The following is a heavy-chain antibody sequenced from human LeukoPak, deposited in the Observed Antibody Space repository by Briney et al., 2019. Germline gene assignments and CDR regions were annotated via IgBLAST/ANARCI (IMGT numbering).Heavy chain of an antibody. Sequence: PGGSLRLSCAASGFPFSDYYMTWIRQAPGKGLEWFSYISSSGSTIYYADSVKGRFTISRDNAKNSLYLQMSSLRADDTAVYYCANSYNNYEGGNYYYYMGVWGKGTTVTVSS. D-gene: IGHD4-11*01. V-gene: IGHV3-11*04. CDR1: GFPFSDYY. J-gene: IGHJ6*03. CDR3: ANSYNNYEGGNYYYYMGV. CDR2: ISSSGSTI.